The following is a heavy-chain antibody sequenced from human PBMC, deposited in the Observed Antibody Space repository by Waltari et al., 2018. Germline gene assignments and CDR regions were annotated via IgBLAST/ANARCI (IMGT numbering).Heavy chain of an antibody. J-gene: IGHJ6*02. CDR1: GYSISSGYY. CDR2: IYHSGST. Sequence: QVQLQESGPGLVKPSETLSLTCAVSGYSISSGYYWGWIRQPPGKGLAWIGSIYHSGSTYYSPSLKSRVTISVDTTKNQFSLKLSSVTAADTAVYYCARQPPSLDYYGMDVWGQGTTVTVSS. CDR3: ARQPPSLDYYGMDV. V-gene: IGHV4-38-2*01.